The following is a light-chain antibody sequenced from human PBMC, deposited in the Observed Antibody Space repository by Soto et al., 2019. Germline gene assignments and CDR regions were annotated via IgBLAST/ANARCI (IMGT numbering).Light chain of an antibody. CDR2: YDS. CDR1: NIGSKS. J-gene: IGLJ2*01. V-gene: IGLV3-21*04. CDR3: QVWDSSSDHPV. Sequence: SSELTQPPSASVAPGKTARITCGGNNIGSKSVHWYQQKPGQAPVLVIYYDSDRPSGIPERFSGSNSGNTATLTISRVEAGDEADYYCQVWDSSSDHPVFGGGTKLTVL.